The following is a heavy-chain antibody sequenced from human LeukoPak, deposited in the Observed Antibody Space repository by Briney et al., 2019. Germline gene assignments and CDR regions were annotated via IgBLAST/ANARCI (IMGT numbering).Heavy chain of an antibody. V-gene: IGHV4-59*01. J-gene: IGHJ4*02. D-gene: IGHD1-26*01. CDR2: IYYNGST. CDR3: ARLTTQGDYFDY. CDR1: GGSISSYY. Sequence: SETLSLTCTVSGGSISSYYWSWIRQPPGKGLEWIGYIYYNGSTNYNPSLKSRVTISVDTSKNQFSLKLSSVTAADTAVYYCARLTTQGDYFDYWGQGTLVTVSS.